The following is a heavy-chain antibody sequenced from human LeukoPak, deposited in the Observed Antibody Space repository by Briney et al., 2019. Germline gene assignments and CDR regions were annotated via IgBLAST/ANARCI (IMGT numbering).Heavy chain of an antibody. V-gene: IGHV3-48*04. CDR2: ISSSGSTI. J-gene: IGHJ6*03. Sequence: GGSLRLSCAASGLTFSNYGMSWVRQAPGKGLEWVSYISSSGSTIYYADSVKGRFTISRDNAKNSLYLQMNSLRAEDTAVYYCARVFEGAVPGIPYYSYFYMDVWGKGTAVTVSS. CDR3: ARVFEGAVPGIPYYSYFYMDV. CDR1: GLTFSNYG. D-gene: IGHD6-19*01.